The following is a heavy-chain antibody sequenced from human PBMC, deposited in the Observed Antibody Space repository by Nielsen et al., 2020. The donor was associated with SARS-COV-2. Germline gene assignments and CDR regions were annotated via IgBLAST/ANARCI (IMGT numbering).Heavy chain of an antibody. CDR3: AASKSGYYFDL. CDR1: GFTFTNYG. D-gene: IGHD6-13*01. CDR2: ISASGGST. Sequence: GESLKISCAASGFTFTNYGMTWVRQDPGKGLEWVSAISASGGSTFYTDSVKGRFTISRDSFKNTLYLQMNSLRAEDTAVYDCAASKSGYYFDLWGQGTLVTVSS. J-gene: IGHJ4*02. V-gene: IGHV3-23*01.